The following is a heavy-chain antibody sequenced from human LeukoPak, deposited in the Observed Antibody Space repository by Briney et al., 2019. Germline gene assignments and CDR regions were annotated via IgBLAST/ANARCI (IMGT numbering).Heavy chain of an antibody. Sequence: PSETLSLTCTVSGGSISSGSYYWSWIRQPPGKGLEWIGYIYYSGSTNYNPSLKSRVTISVDTSKNQFSLKVSSVTAADTAVYYCARMGYSGYLYYFDYWGQGTLVTVSS. CDR1: GGSISSGSYY. CDR3: ARMGYSGYLYYFDY. CDR2: IYYSGST. V-gene: IGHV4-61*01. D-gene: IGHD5-12*01. J-gene: IGHJ4*02.